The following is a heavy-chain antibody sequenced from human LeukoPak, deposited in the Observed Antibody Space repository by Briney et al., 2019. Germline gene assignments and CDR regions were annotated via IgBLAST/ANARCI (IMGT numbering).Heavy chain of an antibody. CDR3: AKLSYDFWSGYPYFDY. D-gene: IGHD3-3*01. CDR1: GFTFSSYA. Sequence: GGSLRLSCAASGFTFSSYAMSWVRQAPGKGLEWVSAISGSGGSTYYADSVKGRFTISRDNSKKTLYLQMNSLRAEDTAVYYCAKLSYDFWSGYPYFDYWGQGTLVTVSS. V-gene: IGHV3-23*01. J-gene: IGHJ4*02. CDR2: ISGSGGST.